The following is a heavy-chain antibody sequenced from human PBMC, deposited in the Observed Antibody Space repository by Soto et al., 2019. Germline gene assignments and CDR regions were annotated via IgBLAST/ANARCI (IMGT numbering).Heavy chain of an antibody. D-gene: IGHD3-22*01. Sequence: PSETLSLTCAVYGGSFSGYYWSWIRQPPGKGLEWLGESNHSGSTNYNPSLKSRVTITVETSKNKFSLKLSSVTAADTAVYYCARGGLMRYYYDSSGYLYYFDYGGEGTLVTVSS. CDR1: GGSFSGYY. CDR3: ARGGLMRYYYDSSGYLYYFDY. V-gene: IGHV4-34*01. CDR2: SNHSGST. J-gene: IGHJ4*02.